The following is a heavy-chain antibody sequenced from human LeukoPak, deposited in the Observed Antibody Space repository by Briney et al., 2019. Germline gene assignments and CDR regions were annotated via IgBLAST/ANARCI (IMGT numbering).Heavy chain of an antibody. D-gene: IGHD1-26*01. J-gene: IGHJ6*03. CDR1: GYTFTGYY. Sequence: ASVKVSCKASGYTFTGYYIHWVRQAPGQGLEWMGWINPTSGDTQIAQKFQGRVTMTRDTSISTAYMELSRLRSDDTAVYFCAREVGATHYYYYYYMDVWGKGTTVTVSS. V-gene: IGHV1-2*02. CDR2: INPTSGDT. CDR3: AREVGATHYYYYYYMDV.